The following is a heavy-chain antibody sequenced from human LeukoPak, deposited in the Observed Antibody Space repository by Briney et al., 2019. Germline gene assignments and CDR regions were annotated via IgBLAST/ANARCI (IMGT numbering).Heavy chain of an antibody. CDR1: AFTFNSFA. V-gene: IGHV3-30*07. CDR2: ISYDGEDE. D-gene: IGHD2-2*01. CDR3: ARAHCSSTDCPPDH. J-gene: IGHJ4*02. Sequence: PGRSLRLSCAGSAFTFNSFAMHWVRVAPGKGLEWVAAISYDGEDEFYADSVGGRFTISRDNSKSTLHLQMDSLRAEDTAVFYCARAHCSSTDCPPDHWGQGTLVIVSS.